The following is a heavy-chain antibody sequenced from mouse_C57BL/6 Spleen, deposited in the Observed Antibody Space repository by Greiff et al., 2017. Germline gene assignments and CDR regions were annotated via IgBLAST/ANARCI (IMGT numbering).Heavy chain of an antibody. CDR1: GFTFSSYA. D-gene: IGHD4-1*01. CDR3: AREELGRFDY. V-gene: IGHV5-4*01. J-gene: IGHJ2*01. Sequence: EVRLMASGGGLVKPGGSLKLSCAASGFTFSSYAMSWVRQTPEKRLEWVATISDGGSYTYYPDNVKGRVTISRDNDKNNLYLQMSHLKSEDTAMYYCAREELGRFDYWGQGTTLTVSS. CDR2: ISDGGSYT.